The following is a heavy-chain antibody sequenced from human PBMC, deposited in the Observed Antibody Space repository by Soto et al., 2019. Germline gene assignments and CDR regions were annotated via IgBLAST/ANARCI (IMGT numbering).Heavy chain of an antibody. J-gene: IGHJ4*02. V-gene: IGHV1-69*02. CDR1: GGTFNTYS. D-gene: IGHD2-15*01. CDR3: ASPAPGLCSGGGCYLLHN. Sequence: QVQLVQSGAEVKRPGSSVKVSCKPSGGTFNTYSINWVRVAPGQGLEWMGSVIPTRDVVFYAHSFQGRVTITADKSTSTAFLDLTSLTPEDTAVYYCASPAPGLCSGGGCYLLHNWGQGTQVTVSS. CDR2: VIPTRDVV.